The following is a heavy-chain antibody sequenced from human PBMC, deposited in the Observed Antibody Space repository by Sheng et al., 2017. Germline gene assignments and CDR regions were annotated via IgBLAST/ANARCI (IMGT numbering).Heavy chain of an antibody. Sequence: QVQLVESGGGVVQPGRSLRLSCAASGFTFSSYAMHWVRQAPGKGLEWVAVISYDGSNKYYADSVKGRFTISRDNSKNTLYLQMNSLRAEDTAVYYCARDAVQLEVWDWFDPWGQGTLVTVSS. J-gene: IGHJ5*02. CDR1: GFTFSSYA. CDR2: ISYDGSNK. D-gene: IGHD1-1*01. CDR3: ARDAVQLEVWDWFDP. V-gene: IGHV3-30*04.